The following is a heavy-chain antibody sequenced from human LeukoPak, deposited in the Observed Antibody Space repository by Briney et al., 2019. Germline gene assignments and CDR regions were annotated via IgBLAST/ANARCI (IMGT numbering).Heavy chain of an antibody. D-gene: IGHD3-22*01. CDR1: GYTFTGYY. CDR2: ISAYNGNT. J-gene: IGHJ3*02. V-gene: IGHV1-18*04. CDR3: ARESYYYDSSAAFDI. Sequence: ASVKVSCKASGYTFTGYYMHWVRQAPGQGLEWMGWISAYNGNTNYAQKLQGRVTMTTDTSTSTAYMELRSLRSDDTAVYYCARESYYYDSSAAFDIWGQGTMVTVSS.